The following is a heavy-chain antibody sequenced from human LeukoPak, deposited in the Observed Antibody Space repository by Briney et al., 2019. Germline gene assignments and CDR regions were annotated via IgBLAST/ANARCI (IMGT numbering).Heavy chain of an antibody. CDR1: GFTFSDFW. V-gene: IGHV3-7*01. CDR3: ARDHTVDGLVFDY. CDR2: IKQDGSEK. D-gene: IGHD6-19*01. J-gene: IGHJ4*02. Sequence: GGSLRLSCAASGFTFSDFWMNWVRQAPGKGLEWVASIKQDGSEKYYVDSVKGRFSISRDIAKNSLHLQMNSLRAEDTAVYYCARDHTVDGLVFDYWGQGILVTVSS.